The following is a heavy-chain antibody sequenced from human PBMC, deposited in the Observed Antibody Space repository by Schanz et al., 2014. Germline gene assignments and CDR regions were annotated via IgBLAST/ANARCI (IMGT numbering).Heavy chain of an antibody. CDR3: ARDRRNADLDY. J-gene: IGHJ4*02. CDR2: INWSDGGST. D-gene: IGHD1-1*01. V-gene: IGHV3-20*04. Sequence: EVQLVESGGGWVQPGGSLRLSCAASGFTFENYALTWVRQVPGKGLEWVSRINWSDGGSTGYADSVRGRFTISRDNAKNSLYLEMNSLRVEDTAFYYCARDRRNADLDYWGQGTLVTVSS. CDR1: GFTFENYA.